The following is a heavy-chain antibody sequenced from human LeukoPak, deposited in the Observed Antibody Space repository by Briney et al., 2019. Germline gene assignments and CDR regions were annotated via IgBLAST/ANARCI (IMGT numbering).Heavy chain of an antibody. D-gene: IGHD3-10*01. J-gene: IGHJ6*04. CDR3: ARVDRLLWFGEFYGMDV. CDR2: ISAYNGNT. Sequence: ASVKVSCEASGYTFTSYGISWVRQAPGQGLEWMGWISAYNGNTNYAQKLQGRVTMTTDTSTSTAYMELRSLRSDDTAVYYCARVDRLLWFGEFYGMDVWGKGTTVTVSS. CDR1: GYTFTSYG. V-gene: IGHV1-18*04.